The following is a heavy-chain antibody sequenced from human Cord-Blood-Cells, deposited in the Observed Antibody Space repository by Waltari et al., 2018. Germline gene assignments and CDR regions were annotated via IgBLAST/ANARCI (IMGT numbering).Heavy chain of an antibody. Sequence: QVQLVESGGGVVQPGRSLRLSCAASGFTFRSYAMHWVRQAPGKGVEWVAVISYDGSNKYYADSVKGRFTISRDNSKNTLYLQMNSLRAEDTAVYYCAREDNGYFDYWGQGTLVTVSS. D-gene: IGHD2-8*01. CDR1: GFTFRSYA. J-gene: IGHJ4*02. V-gene: IGHV3-30*04. CDR3: AREDNGYFDY. CDR2: ISYDGSNK.